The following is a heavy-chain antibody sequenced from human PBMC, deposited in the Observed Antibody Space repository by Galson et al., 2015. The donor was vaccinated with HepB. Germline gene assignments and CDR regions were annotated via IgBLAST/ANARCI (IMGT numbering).Heavy chain of an antibody. CDR3: ARSLAIFGVHNDY. J-gene: IGHJ4*02. V-gene: IGHV3-30-3*01. CDR1: GFTFSSYA. Sequence: SLRLSCAASGFTFSSYAMHWVRQAPGKGLEWVAVISYDGSNKYYADSVKGRFTISRDNSKNTLYLQMNSLRAEDTAVYYCARSLAIFGVHNDYWGQGTLVTVSS. CDR2: ISYDGSNK. D-gene: IGHD3-3*01.